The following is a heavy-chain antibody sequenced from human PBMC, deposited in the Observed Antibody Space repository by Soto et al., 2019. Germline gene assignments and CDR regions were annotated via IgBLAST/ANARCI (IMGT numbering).Heavy chain of an antibody. Sequence: SETLSLTCAVYGGSFSGYYWSWIRQPPGKGLEWIGEINHSGSTNYNPSLKSRVTISVDTSKNQFSLKLSSVTAADTAVYYCARGPPVRGVIIRKLDYWGQGTLVTVSS. CDR1: GGSFSGYY. D-gene: IGHD3-10*01. V-gene: IGHV4-34*01. CDR3: ARGPPVRGVIIRKLDY. J-gene: IGHJ4*02. CDR2: INHSGST.